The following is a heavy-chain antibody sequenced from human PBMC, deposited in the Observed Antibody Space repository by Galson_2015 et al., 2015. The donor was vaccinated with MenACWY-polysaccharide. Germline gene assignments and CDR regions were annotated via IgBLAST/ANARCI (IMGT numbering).Heavy chain of an antibody. D-gene: IGHD3-10*01. Sequence: SLRLSCAASGLTFSNNWIHWVRHAPGKGLVWVSRINSDASSTACADSVKGRFTISRDNAKNTLYLQMNSLRVEDTAVYYCVGPLGRGGTGAYGMDDWGQGTTVTVSS. V-gene: IGHV3-74*01. CDR3: VGPLGRGGTGAYGMDD. J-gene: IGHJ6*02. CDR1: GLTFSNNW. CDR2: INSDASST.